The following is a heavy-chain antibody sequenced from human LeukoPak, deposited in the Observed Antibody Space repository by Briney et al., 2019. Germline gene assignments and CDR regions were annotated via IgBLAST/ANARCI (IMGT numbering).Heavy chain of an antibody. CDR1: GFSFSSSY. D-gene: IGHD3-10*01. Sequence: GGSLRLSCVASGFSFSSSYMSWVRQAPGKGLEWVANIKQDGNGKHYVDSVKGRFTISRDNAKSSLYLQMNSLRADDTAVYYCARDPRGSEYSHFDSWGQGTLVTVSS. CDR3: ARDPRGSEYSHFDS. CDR2: IKQDGNGK. J-gene: IGHJ4*02. V-gene: IGHV3-7*01.